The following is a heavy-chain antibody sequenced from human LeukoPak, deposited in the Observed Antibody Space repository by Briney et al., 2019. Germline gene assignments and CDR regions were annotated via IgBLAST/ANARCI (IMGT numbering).Heavy chain of an antibody. J-gene: IGHJ4*02. D-gene: IGHD6-19*01. V-gene: IGHV3-23*01. CDR2: ISGSDGST. Sequence: GGSLRLSCAASGFTFRIYAMSWVRQAPGKGLEWVSAISGSDGSTNYADSVKGRFSISRDNSKNTLYLQMKSLRAEDTAVYYCAKELYGWYYDYWGQGTLVTVSS. CDR3: AKELYGWYYDY. CDR1: GFTFRIYA.